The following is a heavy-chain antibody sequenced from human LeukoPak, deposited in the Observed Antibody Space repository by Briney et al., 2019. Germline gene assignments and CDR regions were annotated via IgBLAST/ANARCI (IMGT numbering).Heavy chain of an antibody. CDR2: INHSGST. V-gene: IGHV4-34*01. D-gene: IGHD5-24*01. CDR1: GGSFSGYY. CDR3: ARTGDGYKDFDY. Sequence: SETLSLTCAVYGGSFSGYYWSWIRQPPGKGLEWIGEINHSGSTNYNPSLKSRVTISVDTSKNQFSLKLSSVTAADTAVYYCARTGDGYKDFDYWGQGTLVTVSS. J-gene: IGHJ4*02.